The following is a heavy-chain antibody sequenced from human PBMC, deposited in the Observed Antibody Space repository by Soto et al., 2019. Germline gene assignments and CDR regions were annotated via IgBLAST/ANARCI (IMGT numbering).Heavy chain of an antibody. J-gene: IGHJ6*02. D-gene: IGHD4-17*01. CDR1: GASISSSNYY. V-gene: IGHV4-39*01. CDR3: ARHGNTVTTGYYCGMDV. CDR2: MDYSGRT. Sequence: QLQLQESGPGLVKPSETLSLTCTVSGASISSSNYYWGWIRQPPGRGLEWIGTMDYSGRTYYNLSLKSRVTTSVDTSKTQFSLKLSAVTATDTAVYYCARHGNTVTTGYYCGMDVWGQGTTVTVSS.